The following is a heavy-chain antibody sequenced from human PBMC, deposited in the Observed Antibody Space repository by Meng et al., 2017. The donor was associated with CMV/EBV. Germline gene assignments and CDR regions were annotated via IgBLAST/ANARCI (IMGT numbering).Heavy chain of an antibody. D-gene: IGHD1-26*01. V-gene: IGHV4-4*07. Sequence: SETLSLTCTVSGGSISSHYWNWIRQPAGKGLEWIGRIYTSGSTNHKPSLKSRVTLSVDTSKNQFSLKLSSVTAADTAVYYCARVGGSLPDYWGQGTLVTVSS. CDR2: IYTSGST. CDR1: GGSISSHY. CDR3: ARVGGSLPDY. J-gene: IGHJ4*02.